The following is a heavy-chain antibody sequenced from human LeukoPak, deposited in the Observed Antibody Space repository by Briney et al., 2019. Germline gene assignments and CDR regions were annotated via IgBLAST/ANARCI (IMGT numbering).Heavy chain of an antibody. J-gene: IGHJ4*02. Sequence: ASVKVSCKPSGYTFTGYYMHWVRQAPGQGLEWMGRINPNSGGTIYAQTFQGRVTMTRDTSISTAYMELSRLRSDDTAVYYCAKTASIAEDRVDYWGQGTLVAVSS. V-gene: IGHV1-2*06. CDR1: GYTFTGYY. CDR3: AKTASIAEDRVDY. CDR2: INPNSGGT. D-gene: IGHD6-13*01.